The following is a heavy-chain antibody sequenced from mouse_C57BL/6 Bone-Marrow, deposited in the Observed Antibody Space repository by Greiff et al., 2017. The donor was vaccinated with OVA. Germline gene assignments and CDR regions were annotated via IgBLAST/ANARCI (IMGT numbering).Heavy chain of an antibody. J-gene: IGHJ3*01. CDR1: GFTFSDYG. CDR3: ARDYGSSY. V-gene: IGHV5-17*01. CDR2: ISSGSSTI. D-gene: IGHD1-1*01. Sequence: EVHLVESGGGLVKPGGSLKLSCAASGFTFSDYGMHWVRQAPEQGLEWVAYISSGSSTISYADTVKGRFTISRDNAKNTLFLQMTSLRSEDTAMYYCARDYGSSYWGQGTLVTVSA.